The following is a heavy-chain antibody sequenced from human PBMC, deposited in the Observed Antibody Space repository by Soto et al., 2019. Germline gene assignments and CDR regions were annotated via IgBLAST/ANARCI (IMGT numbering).Heavy chain of an antibody. J-gene: IGHJ5*02. CDR2: ISGSGDST. Sequence: GGSLRLSCAASGITFSSDAMSWVRQAPGKGLEWVSAISGSGDSTSYADSVKGRFTISRDNSKDTLYLQMNSLRAEDTAVYFCAKAFGYSSTWYARNWFDPWGQGTLVTVSS. CDR3: AKAFGYSSTWYARNWFDP. D-gene: IGHD6-13*01. V-gene: IGHV3-23*01. CDR1: GITFSSDA.